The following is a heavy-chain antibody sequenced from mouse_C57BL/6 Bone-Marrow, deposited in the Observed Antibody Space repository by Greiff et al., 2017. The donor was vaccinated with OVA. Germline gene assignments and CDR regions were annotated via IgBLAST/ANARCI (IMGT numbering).Heavy chain of an antibody. V-gene: IGHV5-4*01. D-gene: IGHD1-1*01. J-gene: IGHJ1*03. CDR1: GFTFSSYA. CDR2: ISDGGSYT. Sequence: VQLKESGGGLVKPGGSLKLSCAASGFTFSSYAMSWVRQTPEKRLEWVATISDGGSYTYYPDNVKGRFTISRDNAKNNLYLQMSHLKSEDTAMYYCARDYYGSSGWYFDVWGTGTTVTVSS. CDR3: ARDYYGSSGWYFDV.